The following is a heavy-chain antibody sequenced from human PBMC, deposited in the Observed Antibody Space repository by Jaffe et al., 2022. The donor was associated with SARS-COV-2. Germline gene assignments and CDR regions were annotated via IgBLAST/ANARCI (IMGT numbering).Heavy chain of an antibody. CDR2: IQFSGAT. V-gene: IGHV4-59*01. J-gene: IGHJ1*01. CDR1: GGSISSGY. D-gene: IGHD6-19*01. CDR3: ARGSGWLGAS. Sequence: QVQLQESGPGLGKPSEALSLTCAVSGGSISSGYWSWFRQPPGKGLEWIGNIQFSGATHYNPSLRSRVSMSVDASNNQFSLRLNSVTAADTAVYYCARGSGWLGASWGQGTLVTVSS.